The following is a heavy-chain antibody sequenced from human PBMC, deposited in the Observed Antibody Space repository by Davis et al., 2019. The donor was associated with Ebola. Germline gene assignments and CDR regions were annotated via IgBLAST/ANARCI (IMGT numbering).Heavy chain of an antibody. D-gene: IGHD3-3*01. V-gene: IGHV3-30*18. CDR3: AKDLTFWRGCMDV. CDR2: ISYDGSNK. CDR1: GFTFSSYG. J-gene: IGHJ6*02. Sequence: GGSLRLSCAASGFTFSSYGMHWVRQAPGKGLEWVAVISYDGSNKCYADSVKGRFTISRDNSKNTLYLQMNSLRAEDTAVYYCAKDLTFWRGCMDVWGQGTTVTVSS.